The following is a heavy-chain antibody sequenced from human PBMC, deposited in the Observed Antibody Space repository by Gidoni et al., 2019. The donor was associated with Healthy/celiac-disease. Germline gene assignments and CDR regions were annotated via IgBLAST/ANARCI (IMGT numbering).Heavy chain of an antibody. CDR3: ARDIRWFGELPYEDY. D-gene: IGHD3-10*01. Sequence: EVQLVESGGGLVTPGGSLRLSCAASGFPFSSYSMNWVSQAPGKGLEWVSSISSSSSYIYYADSVKGRFTISRDNAKNSLYLQMNSLRAEDTAVYYCARDIRWFGELPYEDYWGQGTLVTVSS. CDR2: ISSSSSYI. CDR1: GFPFSSYS. J-gene: IGHJ4*02. V-gene: IGHV3-21*01.